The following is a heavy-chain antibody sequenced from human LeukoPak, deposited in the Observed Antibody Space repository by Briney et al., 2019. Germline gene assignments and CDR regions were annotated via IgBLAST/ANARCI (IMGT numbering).Heavy chain of an antibody. D-gene: IGHD3-10*01. Sequence: PGGSLRLPCAASGFTFSSFDMHWVRQPTGQGLEWVTTIGTASDTYYPGSVEGRFTLSRDNAKNSLYLQMNSLTAGDTAVYYCARVPPRGKYYDMDVWGKGTPVTVSS. V-gene: IGHV3-13*01. J-gene: IGHJ6*03. CDR2: IGTASDT. CDR3: ARVPPRGKYYDMDV. CDR1: GFTFSSFD.